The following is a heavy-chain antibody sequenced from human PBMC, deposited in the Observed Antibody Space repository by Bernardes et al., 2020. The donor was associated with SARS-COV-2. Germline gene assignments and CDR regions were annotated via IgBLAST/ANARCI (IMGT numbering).Heavy chain of an antibody. CDR1: GYTFTDYY. CDR3: ASVTYSSGTDFDH. V-gene: IGHV1-2*02. Sequence: ASVKVSCKASGYTFTDYYIHWVRQAPGQGPEWMGWILPTSGATKYAQKFQGRITMTRDTSISTAYMGLSSLRSDDTADYYCASVTYSSGTDFDHWGQGTRVPVSS. D-gene: IGHD3-22*01. CDR2: ILPTSGAT. J-gene: IGHJ4*02.